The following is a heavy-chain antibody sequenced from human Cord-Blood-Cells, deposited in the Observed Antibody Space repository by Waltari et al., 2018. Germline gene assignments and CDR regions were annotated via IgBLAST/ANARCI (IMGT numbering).Heavy chain of an antibody. CDR2: IIPIFGTA. Sequence: QVQLVQSGAEVKKPGSSVKVSCKASGVTFSSSAISWVCQAPGHGLEWMGGIIPIFGTANYAQKFQGRVTITADESTSTAYMELSSLRSEDTAVYYCARNKYGSGSYPLYYYYGMDVWGQGTTVTVSS. V-gene: IGHV1-69*01. CDR1: GVTFSSSA. J-gene: IGHJ6*02. CDR3: ARNKYGSGSYPLYYYYGMDV. D-gene: IGHD3-10*01.